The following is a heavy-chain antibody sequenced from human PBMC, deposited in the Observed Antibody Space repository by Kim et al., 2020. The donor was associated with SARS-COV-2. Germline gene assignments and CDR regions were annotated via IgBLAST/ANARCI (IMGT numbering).Heavy chain of an antibody. D-gene: IGHD1-20*01. V-gene: IGHV3-43*02. CDR1: GFTFDDYA. CDR2: ISGDGGST. CDR3: AKVSISANMGLAGSD. J-gene: IGHJ4*02. Sequence: GGSLRLSCAASGFTFDDYAMHWVRQAPGKGLEWVSLISGDGGSTYYADSVKGRFTISRDNSKNSLYLQMNSLRTEDTALYYCAKVSISANMGLAGSDWGQGTLVTVSS.